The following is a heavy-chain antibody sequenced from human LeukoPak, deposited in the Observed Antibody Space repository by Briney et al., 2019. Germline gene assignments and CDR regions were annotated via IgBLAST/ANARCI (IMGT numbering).Heavy chain of an antibody. CDR1: GFTFSSYA. Sequence: GGSLRLSCAASGFTFSSYAMHWVRQAPGKGLEWVSGISWNSGSIGYADSVKGRFTISRDISKNTLYLQMHNLRAEDTAVYYCARGPGVLFFDYWGQGTLVTVSS. CDR2: ISWNSGSI. D-gene: IGHD3-16*01. CDR3: ARGPGVLFFDY. J-gene: IGHJ4*02. V-gene: IGHV3-9*01.